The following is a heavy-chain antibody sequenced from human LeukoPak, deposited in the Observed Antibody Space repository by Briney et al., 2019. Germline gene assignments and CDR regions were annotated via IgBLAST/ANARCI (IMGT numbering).Heavy chain of an antibody. V-gene: IGHV3-33*01. Sequence: GGSLRLSCAASGFTSSSYGMHWVRQAPGKGLEWVAVIWYDGSKKYYADSVKGRFTISRDNSKNTLYLQMDSLRAEDTAVYYCAGYNTGSVDYWGQGTLVTVSS. CDR3: AGYNTGSVDY. J-gene: IGHJ4*02. CDR1: GFTSSSYG. CDR2: IWYDGSKK. D-gene: IGHD1-14*01.